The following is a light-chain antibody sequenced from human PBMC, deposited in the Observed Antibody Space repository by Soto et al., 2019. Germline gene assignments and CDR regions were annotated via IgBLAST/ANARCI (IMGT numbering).Light chain of an antibody. CDR1: SSDVGGYNY. CDR3: CSYTSSTIYV. J-gene: IGLJ1*01. CDR2: DVG. V-gene: IGLV2-14*03. Sequence: QSVLTQPASVSGSPGQSITISCTGTSSDVGGYNYVSWYQQHPGKAPKLMIYDVGNRPSGVSNRFSGSKSGNTASLPISGLQAEDEADYYCCSYTSSTIYVCGTGTQLTVL.